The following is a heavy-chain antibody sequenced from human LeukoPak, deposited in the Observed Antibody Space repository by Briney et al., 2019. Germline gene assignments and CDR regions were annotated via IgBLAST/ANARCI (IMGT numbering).Heavy chain of an antibody. J-gene: IGHJ6*02. CDR2: IWYDGSNK. V-gene: IGHV3-33*01. CDR1: GFTFSSYG. Sequence: GRSLRLSCAASGFTFSSYGMHWVRQAPGKGLEWVAAIWYDGSNKYYADSVKGRFTISRDNSKNTLYLQMNSLRAEDTAVYYCAREGDSSGYYGMDVWGQGTTVTVSS. D-gene: IGHD3-22*01. CDR3: AREGDSSGYYGMDV.